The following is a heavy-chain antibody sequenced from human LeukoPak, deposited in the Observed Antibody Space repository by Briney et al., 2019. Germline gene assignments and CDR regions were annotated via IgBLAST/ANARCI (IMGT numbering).Heavy chain of an antibody. J-gene: IGHJ4*02. Sequence: SETLSLTCTVSGGTISSSSYYWGWIRQPPGKGLEWIGSIYYSGSTYYNPSLKSRVTISVDTSKNQFSLKLSSVTAADTAVYYCATTSPNVLLWFGELFYFDYWSQGTLVTVSS. CDR3: ATTSPNVLLWFGELFYFDY. V-gene: IGHV4-39*01. CDR2: IYYSGST. D-gene: IGHD3-10*01. CDR1: GGTISSSSYY.